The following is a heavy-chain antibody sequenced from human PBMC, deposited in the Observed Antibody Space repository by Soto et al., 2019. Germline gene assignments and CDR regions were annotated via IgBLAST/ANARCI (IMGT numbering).Heavy chain of an antibody. V-gene: IGHV1-18*01. CDR2: ISAYNGNT. CDR1: GYTFTSYG. Sequence: ASVKVSCKASGYTFTSYGISWVRQAPGQGLEWMGWISAYNGNTNYAQKLQGRVTMTEDTSTDTAYMELSSLRSEDTAVYYCATIAPMGRYYGSGSPDFDYWGQGTLVTVSS. D-gene: IGHD3-10*01. CDR3: ATIAPMGRYYGSGSPDFDY. J-gene: IGHJ4*02.